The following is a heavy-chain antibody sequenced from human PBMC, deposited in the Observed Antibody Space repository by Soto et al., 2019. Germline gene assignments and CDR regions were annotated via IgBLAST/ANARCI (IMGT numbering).Heavy chain of an antibody. CDR1: GFTYTNYG. CDR3: ARDRANWFDP. Sequence: QVQVVESGGGVVQPGRSLRLSCAVSGFTYTNYGMHWVRQAPGKGLEWVAVIWYDGSKKYYLDSVKGRFTISRDNSKNTLDLEMYDLRAEDTAVYYCARDRANWFDPWGQGTLVTVSS. J-gene: IGHJ5*02. V-gene: IGHV3-33*01. CDR2: IWYDGSKK.